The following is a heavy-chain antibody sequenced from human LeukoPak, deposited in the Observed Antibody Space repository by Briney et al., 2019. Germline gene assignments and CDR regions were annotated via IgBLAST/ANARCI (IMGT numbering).Heavy chain of an antibody. CDR1: GYSFTNYW. V-gene: IGHV5-51*01. J-gene: IGHJ5*02. CDR3: ARQRFTMRAYAGNWFDP. Sequence: GESLKISCKGSGYSFTNYWIGWVRQMPGKGLEWMGIIYPGDSDTRYSPSFQDQVTISADKSISTAYLQWSSLKASDTAMYYCARQRFTMRAYAGNWFDPWGQGTLDTVSS. CDR2: IYPGDSDT. D-gene: IGHD3-10*01.